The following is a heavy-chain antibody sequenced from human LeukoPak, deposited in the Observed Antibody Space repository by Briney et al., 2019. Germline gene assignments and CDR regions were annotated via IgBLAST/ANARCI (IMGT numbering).Heavy chain of an antibody. Sequence: GGSLRLSCAASGFTFSSYGMHWVRQAPGKGLEWVAFIRYDGSNKYYADSVKGRYTISRDNSKNMIYLEMSSLKAEDTAVYYCAKERNLEIAVAGTLFDYWGQGTLVTVSS. CDR1: GFTFSSYG. D-gene: IGHD6-19*01. V-gene: IGHV3-30*02. CDR3: AKERNLEIAVAGTLFDY. J-gene: IGHJ4*02. CDR2: IRYDGSNK.